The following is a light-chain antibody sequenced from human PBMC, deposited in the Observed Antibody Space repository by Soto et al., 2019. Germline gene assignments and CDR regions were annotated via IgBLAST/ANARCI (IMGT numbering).Light chain of an antibody. CDR1: TSNLGAGYD. CDR3: TSYTRRTLI. Sequence: QSVLTQPPSVSGAPGQRVTLSCTGNTSNLGAGYDVHWYQQLPGAAPKLVIFGNRNRPSGVPERFSGSKSGTSASLAITGLQAEDEADYYCTSYTRRTLIFGGGTQLTVL. CDR2: GNR. J-gene: IGLJ2*01. V-gene: IGLV1-40*01.